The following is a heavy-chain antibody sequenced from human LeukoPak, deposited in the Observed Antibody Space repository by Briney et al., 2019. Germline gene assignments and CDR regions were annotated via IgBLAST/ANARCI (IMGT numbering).Heavy chain of an antibody. D-gene: IGHD6-13*01. Sequence: AGGSLRLSCAASGFTFDDYGMSWVRQAPGKGLEWVSDINWNGGSTGYADSVKGRFTISRDNAKNSLYLQMNSLRADDTALYYCARPGYSSSWYVYYFDYWGQGTLVTVSS. J-gene: IGHJ4*02. CDR1: GFTFDDYG. CDR2: INWNGGST. V-gene: IGHV3-20*04. CDR3: ARPGYSSSWYVYYFDY.